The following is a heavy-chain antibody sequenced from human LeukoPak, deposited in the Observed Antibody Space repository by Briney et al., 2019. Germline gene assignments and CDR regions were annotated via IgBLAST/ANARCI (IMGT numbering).Heavy chain of an antibody. CDR2: ISAYNGNT. V-gene: IGHV1-18*01. D-gene: IGHD3-10*01. J-gene: IGHJ5*02. Sequence: ASVKVSCKASGYTFTSYGISWVRQAPGQGLEWMGWISAYNGNTNYAQKFQGRVTITRDTSASTAYMELSSLRSEDTAVYYCARAMVRGVNWFDPWGQGTLVTVSS. CDR1: GYTFTSYG. CDR3: ARAMVRGVNWFDP.